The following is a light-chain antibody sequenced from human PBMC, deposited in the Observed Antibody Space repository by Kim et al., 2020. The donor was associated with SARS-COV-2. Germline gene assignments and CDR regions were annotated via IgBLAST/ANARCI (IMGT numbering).Light chain of an antibody. CDR2: AAS. CDR1: QDISSS. J-gene: IGKJ1*01. Sequence: ASVGDRVTITCRASQDISSSLAWYQQKPGKVPKVLIYAASTLQSGVPSRFSGSGSGTKFTLTINSLQTEDIATYYCLKYNNAPWRFGPGTKVEIK. CDR3: LKYNNAPWR. V-gene: IGKV1-27*01.